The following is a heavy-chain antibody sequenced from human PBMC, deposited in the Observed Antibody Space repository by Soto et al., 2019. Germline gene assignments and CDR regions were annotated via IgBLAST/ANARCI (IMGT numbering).Heavy chain of an antibody. J-gene: IGHJ6*02. V-gene: IGHV3-30*18. CDR2: ISYDGSNK. D-gene: IGHD3-3*01. Sequence: PGGSLRLSCAASGFTFSSYGMHWVRQAPGKGLEWVAVISYDGSNKYYADSVKGRFTISRDNSKNTLYLQMNSLRAEDTTVYYCAKDHPYYDFCSGYYNEAYYYYGMDVWGQGTTVTVSS. CDR3: AKDHPYYDFCSGYYNEAYYYYGMDV. CDR1: GFTFSSYG.